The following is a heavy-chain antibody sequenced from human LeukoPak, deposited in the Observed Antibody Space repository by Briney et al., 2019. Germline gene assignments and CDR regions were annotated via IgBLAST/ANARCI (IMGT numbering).Heavy chain of an antibody. CDR2: INHSGST. J-gene: IGHJ6*02. Sequence: SETLSLTCAVYGGSFSGYYWSWIRQPPGKGLEWIGEINHSGSTNYNPSLKSRVTISVDTSKNQFSLKLSSVTAADTAVYYCARAPPRYYYYYGMDVWGQGTTVTVSS. CDR1: GGSFSGYY. V-gene: IGHV4-34*01. CDR3: ARAPPRYYYYYGMDV.